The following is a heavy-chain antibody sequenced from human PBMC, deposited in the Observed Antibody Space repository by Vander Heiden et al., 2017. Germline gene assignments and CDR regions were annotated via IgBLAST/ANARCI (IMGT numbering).Heavy chain of an antibody. Sequence: EVQLLESGGGLVQPGGSLRLSCAASGFTLSSYAMSWVRQAPGKGLGWVSAISGSGGSTYYADAVKGRFTISRDNSKNTLYLQMKRMRAEETAVYYSSKDRWELHEDAFDIWGQGTMVTV. CDR1: GFTLSSYA. J-gene: IGHJ3*02. D-gene: IGHD1-26*01. V-gene: IGHV3-23*01. CDR2: ISGSGGST. CDR3: SKDRWELHEDAFDI.